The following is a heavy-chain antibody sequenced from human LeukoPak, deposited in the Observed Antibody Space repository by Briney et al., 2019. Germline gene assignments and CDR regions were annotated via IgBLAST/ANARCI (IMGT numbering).Heavy chain of an antibody. J-gene: IGHJ5*02. CDR3: AREGSST. CDR2: MHSSGST. CDR1: GGSISSSSYY. V-gene: IGHV4-39*07. Sequence: PSETLSLTCTVSGGSISSSSYYWGWIRQPPGKGLEWIGSMHSSGSTYYNPSLKSRVTISVDTSKNQFSLKLSSVTAADTAVYYCAREGSSTWGQGTLVTVSS.